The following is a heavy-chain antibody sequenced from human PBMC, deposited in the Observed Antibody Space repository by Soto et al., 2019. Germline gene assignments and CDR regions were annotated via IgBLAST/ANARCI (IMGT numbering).Heavy chain of an antibody. Sequence: QVQLQESGPGPVKPSETLSLTCTVSGGSISSYYWSWIRQPPGKGLEWIGYIYYSGSTNYNPSLRSRVTISVDTSKNQFSLKLSSVTAADTAVYYCVRRYGGTLDYWGQGTLVTVSS. J-gene: IGHJ4*02. CDR1: GGSISSYY. CDR2: IYYSGST. CDR3: VRRYGGTLDY. D-gene: IGHD4-17*01. V-gene: IGHV4-59*08.